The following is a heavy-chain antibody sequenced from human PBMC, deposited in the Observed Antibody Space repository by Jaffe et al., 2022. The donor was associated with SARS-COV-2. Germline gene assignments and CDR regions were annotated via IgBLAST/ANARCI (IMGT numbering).Heavy chain of an antibody. D-gene: IGHD4-17*01. CDR1: GFTFSSYA. J-gene: IGHJ4*02. CDR2: ISYDGSNK. Sequence: QVQLVESGGGVVQPGRSLRLSCAASGFTFSSYAMHWVRQAPGKGLEWVAVISYDGSNKYYADSVKGRFTISRDNSKNTLYLQMNSLRAEDTAVYYCARDLWDYGDALDYWGQGTLVTVSS. V-gene: IGHV3-30-3*01. CDR3: ARDLWDYGDALDY.